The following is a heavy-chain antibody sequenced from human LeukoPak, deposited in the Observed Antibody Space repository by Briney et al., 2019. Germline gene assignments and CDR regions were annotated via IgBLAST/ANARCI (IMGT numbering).Heavy chain of an antibody. J-gene: IGHJ4*02. D-gene: IGHD3-10*01. Sequence: GGSLRLSCAASAFTFSNYAMSWVRQAPGKGLEWVSAITGSGGSTYYADSVRGRFTISRDNSKNTLYLQMNSLRAEDTAVYYCAKAYYYGSGSNYKSFDYWGQGTLVTVSS. CDR2: ITGSGGST. CDR3: AKAYYYGSGSNYKSFDY. V-gene: IGHV3-23*01. CDR1: AFTFSNYA.